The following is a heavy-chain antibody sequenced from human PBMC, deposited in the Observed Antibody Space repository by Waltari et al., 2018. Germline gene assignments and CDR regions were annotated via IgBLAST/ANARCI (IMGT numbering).Heavy chain of an antibody. J-gene: IGHJ6*02. Sequence: EVQLVQSGAEVKKQGEALKIYWKGSGDRLTSYWIGWVRQMPGKCLEWLGIIYPGDSDTSYSPSFQVQVTISADKSISTTYLQWSSLKASDTAMYYCARRGDWNDGYYYYGMDVWGQGTTVTVSS. D-gene: IGHD1-1*01. CDR3: ARRGDWNDGYYYYGMDV. V-gene: IGHV5-51*03. CDR1: GDRLTSYW. CDR2: IYPGDSDT.